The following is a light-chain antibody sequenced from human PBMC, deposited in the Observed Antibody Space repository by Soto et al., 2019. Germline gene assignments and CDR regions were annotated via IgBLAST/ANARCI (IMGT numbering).Light chain of an antibody. Sequence: EIVMTQSPATLSVSPGERATLSCRASQSVSSNLAWYQQKPGQAPRLLIYGASTRATGIPARFSGSGSGTEFTLTIGSLQSEDFEVYHCQQYNNWPPYTFGQGTKLEIK. J-gene: IGKJ2*01. V-gene: IGKV3-15*01. CDR1: QSVSSN. CDR2: GAS. CDR3: QQYNNWPPYT.